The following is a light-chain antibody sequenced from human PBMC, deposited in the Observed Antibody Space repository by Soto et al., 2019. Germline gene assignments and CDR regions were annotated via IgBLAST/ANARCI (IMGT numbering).Light chain of an antibody. Sequence: QAVVTQEPSFSVSPGGTVTLTCGLSSGSVSTAYYPSWYQQTPGQPPRTLIHSTNTRSSGVPDRFTGSILGNKAALTITGARADFESDYYLILYKGRGPVVLGGGTKPTVL. CDR3: ILYKGRGPVV. V-gene: IGLV8-61*01. J-gene: IGLJ2*01. CDR2: STN. CDR1: SGSVSTAYY.